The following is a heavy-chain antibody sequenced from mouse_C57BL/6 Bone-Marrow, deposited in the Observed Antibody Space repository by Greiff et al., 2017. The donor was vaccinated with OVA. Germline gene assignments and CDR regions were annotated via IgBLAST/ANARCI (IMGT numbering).Heavy chain of an antibody. CDR3: ARDDGYYLWYFDV. CDR1: GYTFTSYW. V-gene: IGHV1-55*01. Sequence: QVQLQQPGAELVKPGASVQMSCKASGYTFTSYWITWVKQRPGQGLEWIGDIYPGSGSTNYNEKFKSKATLTVDTSSSTAYMQLSSLTSEDSAVYYCARDDGYYLWYFDVWGTGTTVTVSS. J-gene: IGHJ1*03. D-gene: IGHD2-3*01. CDR2: IYPGSGST.